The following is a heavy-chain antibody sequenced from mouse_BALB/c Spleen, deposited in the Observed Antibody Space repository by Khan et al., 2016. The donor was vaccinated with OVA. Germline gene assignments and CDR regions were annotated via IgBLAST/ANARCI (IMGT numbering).Heavy chain of an antibody. V-gene: IGHV1-9*01. CDR1: GYTFTSYW. J-gene: IGHJ3*01. CDR3: SRQGGGYFSWFAY. Sequence: QVQLQQSGTELLKPGASVKISCKATGYTFTSYWIEWVKQRPGHGLEWIGEILLGSGSPNYNERFMGKATFTADTSSNTAYMQLSSLTSEDSAVYYCSRQGGGYFSWFAYWGQGTQVTVSA. CDR2: ILLGSGSP. D-gene: IGHD2-3*01.